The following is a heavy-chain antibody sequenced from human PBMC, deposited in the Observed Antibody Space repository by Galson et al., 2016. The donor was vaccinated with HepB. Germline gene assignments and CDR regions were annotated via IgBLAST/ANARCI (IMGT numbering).Heavy chain of an antibody. CDR2: ISYDGSNI. CDR1: GFTFSSYG. Sequence: SLRLSCAASGFTFSSYGMHWVRQAPGKGLEWVAVISYDGSNIYYADSMEGRFTISRDNSKNTLFLQINSLRGEDTAVYYCLTLRMDVWGQGTTVTVSS. V-gene: IGHV3-30*03. J-gene: IGHJ6*02. D-gene: IGHD2/OR15-2a*01. CDR3: LTLRMDV.